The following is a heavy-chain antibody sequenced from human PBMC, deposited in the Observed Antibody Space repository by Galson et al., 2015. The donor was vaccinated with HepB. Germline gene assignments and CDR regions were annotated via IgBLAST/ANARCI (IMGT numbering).Heavy chain of an antibody. J-gene: IGHJ3*02. CDR3: ARRRYYDTSGYYSYGFDI. V-gene: IGHV3-72*01. D-gene: IGHD3-22*01. CDR2: TGNRAKSYPT. CDR1: GLMFSDHD. Sequence: SLRLSCAASGLMFSDHDMDWVRQAPGKGLEWVGRTGNRAKSYPTDYVASVKGRFTISRDDSKKSVYLQMNSLKMEDTAVHYCARRRYYDTSGYYSYGFDIWVQGMMLTVAS.